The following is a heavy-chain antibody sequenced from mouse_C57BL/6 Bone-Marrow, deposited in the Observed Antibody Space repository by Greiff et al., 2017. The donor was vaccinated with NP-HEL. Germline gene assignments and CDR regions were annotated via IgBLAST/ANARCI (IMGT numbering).Heavy chain of an antibody. CDR2: IYPRDGST. Sequence: VQLQQSGPELVKPGASVKLSCKASGYTFTSYDINWVKQRPGQGLEWIGWIYPRDGSTKYNEKFKGKATLTVDTSSSTAYMELHSLTSEDSAVYFCASGYGSSPNAMDYWGQGTSVTVSS. CDR1: GYTFTSYD. J-gene: IGHJ4*01. D-gene: IGHD1-1*01. V-gene: IGHV1-85*01. CDR3: ASGYGSSPNAMDY.